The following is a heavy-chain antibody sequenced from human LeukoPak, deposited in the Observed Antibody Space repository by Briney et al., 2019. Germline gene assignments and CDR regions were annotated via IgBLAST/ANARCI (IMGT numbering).Heavy chain of an antibody. J-gene: IGHJ5*02. D-gene: IGHD3-22*01. CDR3: ARRNYYDSSGYYYEVQNWFDP. V-gene: IGHV1-69*06. CDR2: IIPIFGTA. CDR1: GGTFSSYA. Sequence: GASVKVSCKASGGTFSSYAISWVRQAPGQGLEWMGGIIPIFGTANYAQKFQGRVTITADKSTSTAYMELSSLRSEDTAVYYCARRNYYDSSGYYYEVQNWFDPWGQGTLVTVSS.